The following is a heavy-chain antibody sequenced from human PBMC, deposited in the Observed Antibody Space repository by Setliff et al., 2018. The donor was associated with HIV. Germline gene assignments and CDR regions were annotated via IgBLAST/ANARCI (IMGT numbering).Heavy chain of an antibody. CDR1: GGSMNNYY. J-gene: IGHJ4*02. CDR2: VYYSGST. D-gene: IGHD5-18*01. CDR3: ARGGGPDTNFDL. V-gene: IGHV4-59*01. Sequence: PSETLSLTCTVFGGSMNNYYWNWIRQSPGKGLEWIGYVYYSGSTKYSPSLKSRVSISLDPSTKQVSLRLRSVTAADTAVYYCARGGGPDTNFDLWGQGTLVTVSS.